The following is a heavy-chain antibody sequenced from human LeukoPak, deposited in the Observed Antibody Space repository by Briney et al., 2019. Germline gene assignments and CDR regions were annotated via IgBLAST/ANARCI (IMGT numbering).Heavy chain of an antibody. CDR3: ARQNQWDLGNWFDP. CDR2: IYPGDSDT. D-gene: IGHD1-26*01. J-gene: IGHJ5*02. Sequence: GESLKISFKGSGSRFTSYWIGWVRTMPGKGLEWMGIIYPGDSDTRYRPSFQGQVTISADKSISPAYLQWSSLKASDTAMYYCARQNQWDLGNWFDPWGQGTLVTVSS. CDR1: GSRFTSYW. V-gene: IGHV5-51*01.